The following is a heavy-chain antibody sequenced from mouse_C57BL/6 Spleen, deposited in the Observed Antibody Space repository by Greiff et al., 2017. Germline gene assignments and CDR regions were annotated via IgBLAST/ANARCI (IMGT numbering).Heavy chain of an antibody. J-gene: IGHJ2*01. CDR3: TVYYYGSSLYFDY. CDR1: GFNIKDYY. CDR2: IDPEDGDT. D-gene: IGHD1-1*01. V-gene: IGHV14-1*01. Sequence: VQLQQSGAELVRPGASVKLSCTASGFNIKDYYMHWVKQRPEQGLEWIGRIDPEDGDTEYAPKFQGKATMTADTSSNTAYLQLSSLTSEDTAVYYCTVYYYGSSLYFDYWGQGTTLTVSS.